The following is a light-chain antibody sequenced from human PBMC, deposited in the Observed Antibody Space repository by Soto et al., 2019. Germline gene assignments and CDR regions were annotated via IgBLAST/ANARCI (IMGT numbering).Light chain of an antibody. CDR1: QSISSW. CDR2: EAS. J-gene: IGKJ4*01. V-gene: IGKV1-5*01. Sequence: DIQMTQSPSTLSAFVGDRVTITCRANQSISSWLAWYQQKPGKAPNLLIYEASSLQSGVLSRFSGSGSGAEFTLAISGLQPDDFATYYCQQYSSSPLAFGGGTKVEIK. CDR3: QQYSSSPLA.